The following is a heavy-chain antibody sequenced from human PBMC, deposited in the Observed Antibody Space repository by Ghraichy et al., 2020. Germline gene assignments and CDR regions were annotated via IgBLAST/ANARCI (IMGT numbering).Heavy chain of an antibody. Sequence: SQTLSLTCAVYGGSFSGYYWSWIRQPPGKGLEWIGEINHSGSTNYNPSLKSRVTISVDTSKNQFSLKLSSVTAADTAVYYCARGPPRGATMRRHFDYWGQGTLVTVSS. CDR1: GGSFSGYY. V-gene: IGHV4-34*01. J-gene: IGHJ4*02. D-gene: IGHD5-24*01. CDR2: INHSGST. CDR3: ARGPPRGATMRRHFDY.